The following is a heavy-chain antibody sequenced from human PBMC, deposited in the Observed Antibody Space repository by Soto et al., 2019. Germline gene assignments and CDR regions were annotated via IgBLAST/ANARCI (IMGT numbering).Heavy chain of an antibody. D-gene: IGHD5-12*01. J-gene: IGHJ4*02. CDR2: ISYDGSNK. Sequence: PGGLLRLCCGACGFSLFSYAMDWFLQDPGKGLEWVAVISYDGSNKYYADSVKGRFTISRDNSKNTLYVQMNSLRVEDTAVYYCASQGGESAWLRFMDYWGQGTLVTVSS. CDR1: GFSLFSYA. V-gene: IGHV3-30*03. CDR3: ASQGGESAWLRFMDY.